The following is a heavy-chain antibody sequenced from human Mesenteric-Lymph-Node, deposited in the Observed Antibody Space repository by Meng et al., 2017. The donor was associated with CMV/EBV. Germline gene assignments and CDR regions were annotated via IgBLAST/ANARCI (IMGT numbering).Heavy chain of an antibody. Sequence: YWGWFRQPPGKGLEWIGSIYYSGSTYYNPSLKSRVTISVDTSKNQFSLKLSSVTAADTAVYYCASSRFEGITIFGVVIPQRDNWFDPWGQGTLVTVSS. V-gene: IGHV4-39*01. CDR2: IYYSGST. D-gene: IGHD3-3*01. CDR1: Y. CDR3: ASSRFEGITIFGVVIPQRDNWFDP. J-gene: IGHJ5*02.